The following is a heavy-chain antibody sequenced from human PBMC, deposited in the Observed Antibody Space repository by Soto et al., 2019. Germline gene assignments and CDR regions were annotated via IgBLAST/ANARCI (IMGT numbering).Heavy chain of an antibody. D-gene: IGHD2-21*01. V-gene: IGHV1-18*01. CDR3: ARVIVVVIASRNSDFDY. J-gene: IGHJ4*02. CDR2: ISAYNGNT. CDR1: GYTFTSYG. Sequence: ASVKVSCKASGYTFTSYGISWVQQAPGQGLEWMGWISAYNGNTNYAQKLQGRVTMTTDTSTSTAYMELRSLRSDDTAVYYCARVIVVVIASRNSDFDYSGQGTLVTVSS.